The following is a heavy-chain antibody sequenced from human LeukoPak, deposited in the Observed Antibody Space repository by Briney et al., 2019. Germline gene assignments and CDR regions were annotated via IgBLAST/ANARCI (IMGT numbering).Heavy chain of an antibody. V-gene: IGHV3-23*01. CDR2: ISGSGGST. CDR3: AKEAGKYYYYMDA. Sequence: GGSLRLSCAASGFTFSNYAMNWVRQAPGKGLEWVSAISGSGGSTYYADSVKGRFTISRDNSKNTLSLQMNSLGAEETAVYYCAKEAGKYYYYMDAWGIGTTVTVSS. D-gene: IGHD1-1*01. J-gene: IGHJ6*03. CDR1: GFTFSNYA.